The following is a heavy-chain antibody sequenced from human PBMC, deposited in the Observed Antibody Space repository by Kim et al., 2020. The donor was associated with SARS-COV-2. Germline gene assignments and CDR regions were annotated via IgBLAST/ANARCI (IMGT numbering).Heavy chain of an antibody. CDR3: ARGIWGTYRYTDY. Sequence: AAVKVSCKASGYTFTNNDISWVRKAPGQGLEWMGWINTDTGNPTYAQAFTRRFVFSVDTSVTTAYLQISSLESEDTALYYCARGIWGTYRYTDYWGQGTL. D-gene: IGHD3-16*02. V-gene: IGHV7-4-1*02. J-gene: IGHJ4*02. CDR2: INTDTGNP. CDR1: GYTFTNND.